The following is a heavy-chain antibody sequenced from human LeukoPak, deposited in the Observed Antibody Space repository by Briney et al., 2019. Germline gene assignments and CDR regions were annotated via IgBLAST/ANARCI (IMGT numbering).Heavy chain of an antibody. J-gene: IGHJ6*02. CDR2: IWYDGSNK. D-gene: IGHD3-10*01. CDR1: GFTFSSYG. V-gene: IGHV3-33*01. Sequence: GGSLRLSCAASGFTFSSYGMHWVRQAPGKGLEWVAVIWYDGSNKYYADSVKGRFTISRDNSKNTLYLQMNSLRVEDTAVYYCARDQVGNYYGSGRTLYYYYGMDVWGQGTTVTVSS. CDR3: ARDQVGNYYGSGRTLYYYYGMDV.